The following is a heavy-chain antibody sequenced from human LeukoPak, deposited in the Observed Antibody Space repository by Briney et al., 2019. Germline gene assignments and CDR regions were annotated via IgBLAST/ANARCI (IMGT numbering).Heavy chain of an antibody. J-gene: IGHJ1*01. D-gene: IGHD3-10*01. CDR2: IYYSGST. CDR3: ARGRGYFQY. CDR1: GGSISSYY. V-gene: IGHV4-59*01. Sequence: SETLSLTCTVSGGSISSYYWSWIRQPPGKGLEWIGYIYYSGSTNYNPSLKSRVTISVDTSKNQFSLKLSSVTAADTAVYYCARGRGYFQYWGQGTLVTVSS.